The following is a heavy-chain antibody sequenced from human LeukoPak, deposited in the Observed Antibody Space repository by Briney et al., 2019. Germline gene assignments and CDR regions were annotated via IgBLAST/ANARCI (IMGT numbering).Heavy chain of an antibody. CDR3: ARVGRGTVNAFDI. D-gene: IGHD1-26*01. Sequence: SETLSLTCTASGASISSYYWSWIRQPPGKGLEWIGYIYYSGSTNYNPSLKSRVTTSVDTSKSQFSLKLSSVTAADTAVYFCARVGRGTVNAFDIWGQGTMVTVSS. CDR2: IYYSGST. J-gene: IGHJ3*02. CDR1: GASISSYY. V-gene: IGHV4-59*01.